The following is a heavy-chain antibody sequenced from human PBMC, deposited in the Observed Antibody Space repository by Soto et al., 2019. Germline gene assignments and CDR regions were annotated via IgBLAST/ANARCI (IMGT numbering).Heavy chain of an antibody. D-gene: IGHD5-12*01. CDR3: AREGSYSAYNFAPGIQLCSFAL. CDR2: IFSSGST. CDR1: GGSINTFY. Sequence: PSETLSLTCTVSGGSINTFYWSWVRQPAGKGREWIGRIFSSGSTSFNPSLESRVAMSVDTSKNRFSLNLSSVTAADMAVYYCAREGSYSAYNFAPGIQLCSFALWGQGALVTVDS. V-gene: IGHV4-4*07. J-gene: IGHJ4*02.